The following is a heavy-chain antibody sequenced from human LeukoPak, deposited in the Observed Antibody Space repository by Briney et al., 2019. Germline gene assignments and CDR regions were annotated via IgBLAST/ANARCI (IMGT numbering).Heavy chain of an antibody. D-gene: IGHD3-10*01. CDR1: GYTFSDHY. CDR2: VGPEDGET. V-gene: IGHV1-69-2*01. J-gene: IGHJ6*03. Sequence: ASVKISCKASGYTFSDHYMHWVRQAPGKGLEWIGCVGPEDGETIYAENFHGRVIITADTSTNTAYMELSSLRSEDTAVYYCATDRIDYGSGRRCYMDVWGKGTTVTVSS. CDR3: ATDRIDYGSGRRCYMDV.